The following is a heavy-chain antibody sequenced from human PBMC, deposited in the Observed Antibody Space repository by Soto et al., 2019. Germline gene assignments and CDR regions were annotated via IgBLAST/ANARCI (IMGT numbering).Heavy chain of an antibody. CDR3: ARGANGIDRLDH. CDR2: ISHDGSNK. J-gene: IGHJ5*02. CDR1: GFTFRSYG. V-gene: IGHV3-30*03. Sequence: QMQLVESGGGVVQPGRSLRLSCVGSGFTFRSYGMHWVRQAPGKGLEWVALISHDGSNKYYADSVKGRFTISRDNSNNTLHLQMNSLRAADTAIYYCARGANGIDRLDHWGQGAPVTVSS. D-gene: IGHD5-12*01.